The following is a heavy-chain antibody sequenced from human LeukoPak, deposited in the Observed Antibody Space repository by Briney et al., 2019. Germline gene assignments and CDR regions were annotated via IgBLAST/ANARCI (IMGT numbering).Heavy chain of an antibody. D-gene: IGHD4-17*01. CDR3: ARDDGDDDAFDI. Sequence: SVKVSCKASGGTSSSYAISWVRQAPGQGLEWMGRIIPIFGTANYAQKFQGRVTITTDESTSTAYMELSSLRSEDTAVYYCARDDGDDDAFDIWGQGTMVTVSS. V-gene: IGHV1-69*05. CDR2: IIPIFGTA. CDR1: GGTSSSYA. J-gene: IGHJ3*02.